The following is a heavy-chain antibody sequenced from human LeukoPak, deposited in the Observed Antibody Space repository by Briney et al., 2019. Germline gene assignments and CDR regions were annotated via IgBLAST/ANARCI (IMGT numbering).Heavy chain of an antibody. CDR2: INSDGSIT. D-gene: IGHD2-2*01. CDR3: ARDRVYCGSTSCNAYYFDY. CDR1: GFSFSGYW. Sequence: GGSLRLSCAASGFSFSGYWLHWVRQAPGKGLVWVSRINSDGSITTYADSVKGRFTISRDNAKNTMYLQMNSLRAEDTAVYYCARDRVYCGSTSCNAYYFDYWGQGTLVTVSS. J-gene: IGHJ4*02. V-gene: IGHV3-74*01.